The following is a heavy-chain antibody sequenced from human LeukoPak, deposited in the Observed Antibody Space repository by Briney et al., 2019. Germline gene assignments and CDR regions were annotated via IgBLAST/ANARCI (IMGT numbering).Heavy chain of an antibody. CDR3: ARGERPSSDFWSGPNWFDP. V-gene: IGHV4-61*02. CDR2: IYASEIT. D-gene: IGHD3-3*01. CDR1: GGSISSGSYY. J-gene: IGHJ5*02. Sequence: SQTLSLTCTVSGGSISSGSYYWSWIRQPAGKGLEWIGRIYASEITNYNPSLKNRVTISIDTSKNQFSLNLSSVTAADTAVYYCARGERPSSDFWSGPNWFDPWGQGTLVTVSS.